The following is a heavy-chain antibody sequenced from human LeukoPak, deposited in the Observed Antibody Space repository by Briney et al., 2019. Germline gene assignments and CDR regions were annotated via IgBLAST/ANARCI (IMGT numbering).Heavy chain of an antibody. CDR2: ISNGSSFQ. J-gene: IGHJ6*03. D-gene: IGHD3-16*01. CDR3: AREGDPPGFYYYHHLDV. Sequence: GGSLRLSCAASGFDFSIYAIDWVRQAPGRGLEWVSSISNGSSFQNYADSVKGRFTISRDNAKNSVYLQMNRLRAEDTAVYFCAREGDPPGFYYYHHLDVWGKGTTVTVSS. CDR1: GFDFSIYA. V-gene: IGHV3-21*01.